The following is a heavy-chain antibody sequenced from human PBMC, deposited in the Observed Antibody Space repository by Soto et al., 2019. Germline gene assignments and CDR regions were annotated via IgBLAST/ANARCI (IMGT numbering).Heavy chain of an antibody. V-gene: IGHV3-30*18. CDR2: ISYDGSNK. D-gene: IGHD5-18*01. J-gene: IGHJ4*02. Sequence: PGGSLRLSCAASGFTFSSYGMHWVRQAPGKGLEWVAVISYDGSNKYYADSVKGRFTISRDNSKNTLYMQMNSLRAEDTAVYYCAKRYSYGPGDYWGQGTLVTVSS. CDR3: AKRYSYGPGDY. CDR1: GFTFSSYG.